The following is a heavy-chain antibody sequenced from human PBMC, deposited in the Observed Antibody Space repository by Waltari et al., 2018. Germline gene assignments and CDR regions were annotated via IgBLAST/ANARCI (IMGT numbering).Heavy chain of an antibody. J-gene: IGHJ4*02. Sequence: EVQLVESGGGLVQPGGSLKLSCAASGFTLSASAVHWVRQASGKGREWVGRIRSRAGDYATTYTVSVRGRFTISRDDSKNTAYLQLNSLKTEDTAVYYCSVGATAPWGQGTLVTVSS. CDR2: IRSRAGDYAT. D-gene: IGHD1-26*01. CDR3: SVGATAP. CDR1: GFTLSASA. V-gene: IGHV3-73*01.